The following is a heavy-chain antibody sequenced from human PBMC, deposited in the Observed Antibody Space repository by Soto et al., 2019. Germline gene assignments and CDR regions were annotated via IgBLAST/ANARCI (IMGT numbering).Heavy chain of an antibody. CDR2: MNPNSGNT. J-gene: IGHJ5*02. CDR3: ARVIYPYAA. V-gene: IGHV1-8*01. D-gene: IGHD2-2*01. Sequence: QVQLVQSGAEVKKPGASVKVSCKASGYTFTSYDINWVRQATGQGLEWMGWMNPNSGNTGYAQKFQGRVTMTRITALSSASMELSSLSSEAAAVYYGARVIYPYAAWGQGTLVTVSS. CDR1: GYTFTSYD.